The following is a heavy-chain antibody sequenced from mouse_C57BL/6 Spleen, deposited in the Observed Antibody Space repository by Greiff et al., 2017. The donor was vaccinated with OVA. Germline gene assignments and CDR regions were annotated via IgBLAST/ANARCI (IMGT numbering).Heavy chain of an antibody. CDR3: TRGGYYYGSSRFAY. Sequence: QVQLQQSGAELVRPGASVTLSCKASGYTFTDYEMHWVKQTPVHGLEWIGAIDPETGGTAYNQKFKGKAILTADKSSSTAYMELRSLTSEDSAVYYCTRGGYYYGSSRFAYWGQGTLVTVSA. CDR2: IDPETGGT. CDR1: GYTFTDYE. J-gene: IGHJ3*01. D-gene: IGHD1-1*01. V-gene: IGHV1-15*01.